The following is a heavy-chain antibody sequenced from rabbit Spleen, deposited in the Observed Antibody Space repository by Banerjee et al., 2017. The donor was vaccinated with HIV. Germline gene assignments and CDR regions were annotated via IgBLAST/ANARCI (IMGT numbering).Heavy chain of an antibody. CDR1: GFTLSSSYW. CDR3: ARDLTGVIGWKCGW. J-gene: IGHJ6*01. V-gene: IGHV1S45*01. CDR2: INTYTGKA. Sequence: QEQLEESGGDLVKPGASLTLTCTASGFTLSSSYWMCWVRQAPGKGLQWIACINTYTGKAVYASWAKGRFTFSKTSSTTVTLQVTSLTAADTATYFCARDLTGVIGWKCGWWGPGTLVTV. D-gene: IGHD4-1*01.